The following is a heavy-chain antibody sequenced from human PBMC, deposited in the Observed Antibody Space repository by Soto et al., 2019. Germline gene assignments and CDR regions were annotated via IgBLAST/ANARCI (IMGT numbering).Heavy chain of an antibody. CDR2: IKSDETTT. V-gene: IGHV3-74*01. D-gene: IGHD4-17*01. CDR3: ARGLYLAYGQDF. CDR1: GFTFTDYW. J-gene: IGHJ4*02. Sequence: EVQLVESGGGLVQPGGSLRLSCAASGFTFTDYWIHWVRQVPGKGLVWVSRIKSDETTTGYADSVKGRFTISRDNAKNTVYLLMSSLRAEYTAVYYCARGLYLAYGQDFWGQGILVTVSS.